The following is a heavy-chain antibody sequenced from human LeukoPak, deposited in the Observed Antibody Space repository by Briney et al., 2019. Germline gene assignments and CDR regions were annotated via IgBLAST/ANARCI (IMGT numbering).Heavy chain of an antibody. CDR1: GFTFSGSA. Sequence: PGGSLRLSCAASGFTFSGSAMHWVRQASGKGLEWVGRIRSKANSYATAYAASVKGRFTISRDDSKNTAYLQMNSLKTEDTAVYYCTRRTSSGWYDYYYGMGVWGKGTTVTVSS. V-gene: IGHV3-73*01. D-gene: IGHD6-19*01. CDR3: TRRTSSGWYDYYYGMGV. CDR2: IRSKANSYAT. J-gene: IGHJ6*04.